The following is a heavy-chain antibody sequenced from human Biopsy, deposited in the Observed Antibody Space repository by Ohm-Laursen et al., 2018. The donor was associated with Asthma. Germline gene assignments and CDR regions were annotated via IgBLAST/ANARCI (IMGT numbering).Heavy chain of an antibody. CDR2: IFHSGSA. CDR3: ARAPIPAYSDSSGFDL. D-gene: IGHD3-22*01. V-gene: IGHV4-4*02. Sequence: SETLSLTCAVSGGSISNTNWWSWVRQSPGQQLEWLGGIFHSGSANENPSLKSPVTMSADKCKNQFSLKLRSVTAADTAVYFCARAPIPAYSDSSGFDLWGQGTLVTVSS. CDR1: GGSISNTNW. J-gene: IGHJ4*02.